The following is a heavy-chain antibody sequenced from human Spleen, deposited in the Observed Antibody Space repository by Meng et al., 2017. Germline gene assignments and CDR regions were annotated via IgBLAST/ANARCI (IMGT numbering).Heavy chain of an antibody. J-gene: IGHJ5*02. CDR3: ARVNSGCGGVMCYKGWFDP. V-gene: IGHV4-30-4*01. Sequence: QVQLQESGPGLVKPSQTLSLTCPVCGGSISGGDYYWSWIRQPPGKGLEWIGYIHFSGSTYYNPSLNSRITISVDMSRNQFSLRLTSVTSADMAVYYCARVNSGCGGVMCYKGWFDPWGQGTLVTVSS. CDR2: IHFSGST. CDR1: GGSISGGDYY. D-gene: IGHD2-21*01.